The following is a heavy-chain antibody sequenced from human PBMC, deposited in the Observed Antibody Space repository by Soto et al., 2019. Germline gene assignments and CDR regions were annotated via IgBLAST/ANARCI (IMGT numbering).Heavy chain of an antibody. Sequence: QVQLQESGPGLVKASETLSLTCTVSGGSISSYYWSWIRQPAGKGLEWIGRIYTSGSTNYNPSLKSRVTMSVDTSKNQFSLKLSSVTAADTAVYYCAREAYYYDSSGPTGFDPWGQGTLVTVSS. D-gene: IGHD3-22*01. CDR1: GGSISSYY. J-gene: IGHJ5*02. CDR2: IYTSGST. V-gene: IGHV4-4*07. CDR3: AREAYYYDSSGPTGFDP.